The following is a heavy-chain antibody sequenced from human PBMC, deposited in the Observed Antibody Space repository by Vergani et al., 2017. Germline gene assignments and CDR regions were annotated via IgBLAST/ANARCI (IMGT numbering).Heavy chain of an antibody. CDR2: IHTSGST. Sequence: QVQLQESGPGLVEPSQTLSLTCTVSGGSINSHNYYWSWIRQPAGKGLEWIGRIHTSGSTNYNPPLKSRVTMSEDTSKNQFSLNLTSVTAADTAVYFCARGSCLGGSCYKPLFDDWGQGILVTVSS. D-gene: IGHD2-15*01. CDR3: ARGSCLGGSCYKPLFDD. J-gene: IGHJ4*02. CDR1: GGSINSHNYY. V-gene: IGHV4-61*02.